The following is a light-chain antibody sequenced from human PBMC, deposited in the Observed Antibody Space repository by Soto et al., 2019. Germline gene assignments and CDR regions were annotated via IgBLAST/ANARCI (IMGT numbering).Light chain of an antibody. V-gene: IGKV1-9*01. CDR2: SAS. CDR1: QGISTS. Sequence: DIQLTQSPSFLSESIGDRVTITCRASQGISTSLAWYQQKPGQAPKLLVYSASTLQSGVPSRFSGSGSGTEFTLTISSLQPEYFATYSCQHLYRSPTFGGGTKVDLK. CDR3: QHLYRSPT. J-gene: IGKJ4*01.